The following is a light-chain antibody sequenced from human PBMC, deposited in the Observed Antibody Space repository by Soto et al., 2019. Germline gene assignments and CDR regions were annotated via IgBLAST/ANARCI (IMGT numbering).Light chain of an antibody. CDR2: EGS. CDR3: CSYAGSSTYV. CDR1: SSDVGNYNL. J-gene: IGLJ1*01. V-gene: IGLV2-23*01. Sequence: QSVLTQPASVSGSPGQSITISCTGTSSDVGNYNLVSWYQQPPGKAPKLMIYEGSKRPSGVSNRFSGSKSGNTASLTISILQAEDEADYYCCSYAGSSTYVFGTGTKVTVL.